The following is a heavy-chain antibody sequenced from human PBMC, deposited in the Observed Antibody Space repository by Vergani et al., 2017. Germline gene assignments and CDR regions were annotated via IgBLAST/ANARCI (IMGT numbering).Heavy chain of an antibody. CDR3: ARAELGYSSSTSCYKEGALYDYMDV. Sequence: QVQLVQSGAEVKKPGSSVKVSCKASGGTFSSYAISWVRQAPGQGLEWMGGIIPIFGTANYAQKFQGRVTITADESTSTAYMELSSLRSEDTAVDYCARAELGYSSSTSCYKEGALYDYMDVWGKGTTVTVSS. D-gene: IGHD2-2*02. J-gene: IGHJ6*03. CDR2: IIPIFGTA. CDR1: GGTFSSYA. V-gene: IGHV1-69*13.